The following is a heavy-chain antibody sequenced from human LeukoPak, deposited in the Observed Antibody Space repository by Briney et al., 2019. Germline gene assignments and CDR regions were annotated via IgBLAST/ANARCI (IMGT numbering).Heavy chain of an antibody. D-gene: IGHD2-15*01. J-gene: IGHJ5*02. CDR3: AKGQAPSMVAAPNWFDP. CDR1: GFTFSSYA. CDR2: ISGSGGST. V-gene: IGHV3-23*01. Sequence: GGSLRLSCAASGFTFSSYAMSWVRQAPGKGLEWVSAISGSGGSTYYADSVKGRFTISRDNSKNTLYLQMNSLRAEDTAVYYCAKGQAPSMVAAPNWFDPWGQGTLVTVSS.